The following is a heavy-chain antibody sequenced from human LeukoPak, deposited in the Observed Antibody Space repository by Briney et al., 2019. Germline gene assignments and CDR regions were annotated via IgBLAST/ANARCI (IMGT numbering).Heavy chain of an antibody. Sequence: PSETLSLTCAVYGGSFSGYYWSWIRQPPGKGLEWIGSIYYSGSTYYNPSLKSRVTISVDTSKNQFSLKLSSVTAADTALYYCARLYYYYYYMDVWGKGTTVTIFS. CDR1: GGSFSGYY. J-gene: IGHJ6*03. CDR2: IYYSGST. CDR3: ARLYYYYYYMDV. V-gene: IGHV4-34*01.